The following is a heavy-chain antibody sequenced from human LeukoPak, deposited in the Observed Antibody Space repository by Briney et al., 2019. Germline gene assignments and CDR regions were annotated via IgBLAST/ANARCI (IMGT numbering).Heavy chain of an antibody. CDR2: SYYSGST. CDR3: ARLGSVAMPFDY. Sequence: SETLSLTCTVSGGSMNNYYWNWIRQPPGKGLEWIGYSYYSGSTNYNPSLKSRVNISVDTSKIQFSLNLSSVTAADTAVYYCARLGSVAMPFDYWGQGTLVTVSS. D-gene: IGHD2-2*01. J-gene: IGHJ4*02. CDR1: GGSMNNYY. V-gene: IGHV4-59*08.